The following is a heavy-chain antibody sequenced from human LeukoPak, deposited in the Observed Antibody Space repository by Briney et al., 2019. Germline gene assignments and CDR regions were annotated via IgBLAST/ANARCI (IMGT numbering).Heavy chain of an antibody. D-gene: IGHD3-16*02. Sequence: GGSLRLSCAASGFTFSSYWMHWVRQAPGEGLVWVSNINSDGSTTTYADSVKGRFTISRDNAKNSLYLQMNSLRAEDTAVYYCARAESGDMITFGGVIVSGYFDYWGQGTLVTVSS. V-gene: IGHV3-74*01. CDR3: ARAESGDMITFGGVIVSGYFDY. CDR1: GFTFSSYW. J-gene: IGHJ4*02. CDR2: INSDGSTT.